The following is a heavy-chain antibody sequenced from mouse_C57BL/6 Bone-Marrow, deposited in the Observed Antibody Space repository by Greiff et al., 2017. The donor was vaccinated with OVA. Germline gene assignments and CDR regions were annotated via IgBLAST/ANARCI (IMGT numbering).Heavy chain of an antibody. CDR2: ISHGGGST. D-gene: IGHD4-1*01. CDR3: ARHPGTAY. V-gene: IGHV5-12*01. CDR1: GFTFSDYY. Sequence: EVKLVESGGGLVQPGGSLKLSCAASGFTFSDYYMYWVRQTPEKRLEWVAYISHGGGSTYYPDTVKGRFTISRDNAKNTLYLHMSRLKSEDTAMYYCARHPGTAYWGQGTLVTVSA. J-gene: IGHJ3*01.